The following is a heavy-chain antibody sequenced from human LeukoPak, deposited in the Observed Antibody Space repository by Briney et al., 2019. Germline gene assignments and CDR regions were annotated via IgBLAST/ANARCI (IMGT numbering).Heavy chain of an antibody. CDR2: ISYDGSNK. D-gene: IGHD3-10*01. CDR1: GITFSSFE. CDR3: AKVATGGSGSPDY. J-gene: IGHJ4*02. V-gene: IGHV3-30*18. Sequence: GGSLRLSCTASGITFSSFEMNWVRQAPGKGLEWVAVISYDGSNKYYADSVKGRFTISRDNSKNTLYLQMNSLRAEDTAVYYCAKVATGGSGSPDYWGQGTLVTVSS.